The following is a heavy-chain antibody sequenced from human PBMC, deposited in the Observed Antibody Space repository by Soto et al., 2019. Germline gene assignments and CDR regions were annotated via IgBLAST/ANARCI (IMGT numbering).Heavy chain of an antibody. J-gene: IGHJ4*02. CDR2: IYYSGST. CDR3: ARSLGLAGYYYGSGSYYTPAYFDY. CDR1: GGSISSGGYY. Sequence: PSETLSLTCTVSGGSISSGGYYWSWIRQHPGKGLEWIGYIYYSGSTYYNPSLKSRVTISVDTSKNQFSLKLSSVTAADTAVYYCARSLGLAGYYYGSGSYYTPAYFDYWGQGTLVTVSS. D-gene: IGHD3-10*01. V-gene: IGHV4-31*03.